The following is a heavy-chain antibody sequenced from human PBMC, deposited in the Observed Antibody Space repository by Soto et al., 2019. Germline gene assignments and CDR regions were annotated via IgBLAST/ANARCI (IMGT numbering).Heavy chain of an antibody. CDR2: IKSKTDGGTT. V-gene: IGHV3-15*01. D-gene: IGHD2-15*01. Sequence: EVQLVESGGGLVKPGGSLRLSCAASGFTFSNAWMSWVRQAPGKGLEWVGRIKSKTDGGTTDYAATLKGRFTISKDHSKNTLYLQMNSLKTEDTAVYYCTTEGYCSGGSCRNLYYFDYWGQGTLVTVSS. CDR3: TTEGYCSGGSCRNLYYFDY. CDR1: GFTFSNAW. J-gene: IGHJ4*02.